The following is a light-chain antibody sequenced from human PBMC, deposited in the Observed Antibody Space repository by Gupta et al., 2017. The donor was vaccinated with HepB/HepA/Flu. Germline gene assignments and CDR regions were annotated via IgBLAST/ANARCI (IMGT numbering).Light chain of an antibody. V-gene: IGLV1-44*01. Sequence: QSVLTQPPSASGTPGQRVTISCSGSSSNIGSNTVNWYQQLPGTAPKLLIYSNNQRPSGVPDRFSGSKSGTSASLAISGLQSEDEADYYCAAWDDSLNAWVFGGGTNLTVL. CDR2: SNN. CDR3: AAWDDSLNAWV. CDR1: SSNIGSNT. J-gene: IGLJ3*02.